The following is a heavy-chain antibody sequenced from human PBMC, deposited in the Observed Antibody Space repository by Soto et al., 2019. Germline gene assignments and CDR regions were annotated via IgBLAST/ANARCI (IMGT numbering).Heavy chain of an antibody. CDR3: ARDRGGFVDTAMVPHYYYYMDV. J-gene: IGHJ6*03. CDR1: GGTFSSYT. V-gene: IGHV1-69*04. CDR2: IIPILGIA. Sequence: SVKVSCKASGGTFSSYTISWVRQAPGQGLEWMGRIIPILGIANYAQKFQGRVTITADKSTSTAYMELSSLRSEDTAVYYCARDRGGFVDTAMVPHYYYYMDVWGKGTTVTVSS. D-gene: IGHD5-18*01.